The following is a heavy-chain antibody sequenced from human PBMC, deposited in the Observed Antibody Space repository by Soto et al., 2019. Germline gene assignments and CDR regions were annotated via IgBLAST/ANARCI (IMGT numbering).Heavy chain of an antibody. Sequence: GGSLRLSCAASGFTFSDHYMSWIRQAPGKGLEWIGYSSNSGSFTRYADAVKGRFSISRDNAKNSLYLQINSLRGDDTAIYYCVRSGDNYNLLDYWGQGTPVTVSS. D-gene: IGHD1-1*01. J-gene: IGHJ4*02. CDR2: SSNSGSFT. CDR1: GFTFSDHY. V-gene: IGHV3-11*06. CDR3: VRSGDNYNLLDY.